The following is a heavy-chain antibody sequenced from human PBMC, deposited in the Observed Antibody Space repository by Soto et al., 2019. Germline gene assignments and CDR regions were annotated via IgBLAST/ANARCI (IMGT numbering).Heavy chain of an antibody. Sequence: GGSLRLSCAASGFTFSNAWMSWVRQAPGKGLEWVGRIKSKTDGGTTDYAAPVKGRFTISRDDSKNTLYLQMNSLKTEDTAVYYCATACYDFWSGSPYDYYYGMDVWGQGTTVTVSS. CDR1: GFTFSNAW. J-gene: IGHJ6*02. V-gene: IGHV3-15*01. D-gene: IGHD3-3*01. CDR2: IKSKTDGGTT. CDR3: ATACYDFWSGSPYDYYYGMDV.